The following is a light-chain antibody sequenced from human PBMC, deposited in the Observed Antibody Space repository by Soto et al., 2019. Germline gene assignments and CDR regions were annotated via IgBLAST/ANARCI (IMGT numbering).Light chain of an antibody. V-gene: IGLV2-14*01. J-gene: IGLJ1*01. CDR2: EVT. CDR3: SSYTSSTTYV. Sequence: QSVLTQPASVSGSPGQSITISCTGTSSDVGTYNYVSWYRQHPGKAPKVMIYEVTYRPSGVSNRFSGSKSGNTASLTVSGLQAEDEPEYHCSSYTSSTTYVFGTGTKVTVL. CDR1: SSDVGTYNY.